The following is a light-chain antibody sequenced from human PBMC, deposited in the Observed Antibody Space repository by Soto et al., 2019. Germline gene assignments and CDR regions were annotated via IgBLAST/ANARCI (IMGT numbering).Light chain of an antibody. CDR2: KSS. CDR1: QSISYW. J-gene: IGKJ1*01. CDR3: QQYNNYWT. V-gene: IGKV1-5*03. Sequence: DIQMTQSPSTLSASVGDRVTITCRASQSISYWLAWYQQKPGKAPNLLIYKSSSLESGVPSRFSGSGSGTEFTLTISRLQPDDFATYYCQQYNNYWTFGQGPQVESK.